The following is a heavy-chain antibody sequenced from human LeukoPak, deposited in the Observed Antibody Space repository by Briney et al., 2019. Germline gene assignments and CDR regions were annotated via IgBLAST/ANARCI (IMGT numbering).Heavy chain of an antibody. V-gene: IGHV3-7*04. CDR3: ARDQTRIIAYGGTYYYYYYGMDV. CDR1: GFTFSSYW. Sequence: GGSLRLSCAASGFTFSSYWMSWVRQAPGKGLEWVANIKQGGGEKYYVDSVKGRFTISRDNAKNSLYLQMNSLRAEHTAVYYCARDQTRIIAYGGTYYYYYYGMDVWGQGTTVTVSS. J-gene: IGHJ6*02. CDR2: IKQGGGEK. D-gene: IGHD4-23*01.